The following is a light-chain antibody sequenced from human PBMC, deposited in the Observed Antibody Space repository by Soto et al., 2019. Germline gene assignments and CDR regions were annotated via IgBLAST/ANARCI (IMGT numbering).Light chain of an antibody. Sequence: EIVLTQSPGTLSLSPGERATLSCRASQSVRSNSLAWYQQKPGQAPRLLIYGASSKAIGIPDRFSGSGSGTDFILTISRLEPEDFSEYYCQQYGTSGTLGQGTKVEIK. CDR3: QQYGTSGT. CDR1: QSVRSNS. CDR2: GAS. V-gene: IGKV3-20*01. J-gene: IGKJ1*01.